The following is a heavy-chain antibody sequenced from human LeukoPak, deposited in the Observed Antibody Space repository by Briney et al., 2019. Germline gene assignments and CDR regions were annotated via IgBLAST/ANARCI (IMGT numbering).Heavy chain of an antibody. CDR1: GFTFSSYG. D-gene: IGHD3-10*01. CDR2: ISYDGSNK. V-gene: IGHV3-30*18. CDR3: AKDLRAYYYGSGSFDY. Sequence: PGGSLRLSCAASGFTFSSYGMHWVRQAPGKGLEWVAVISYDGSNKNYADSVKGRFTISRDNSKNTLYLQMNSLRAEDTAVYYCAKDLRAYYYGSGSFDYWGQGTLVTVSS. J-gene: IGHJ4*02.